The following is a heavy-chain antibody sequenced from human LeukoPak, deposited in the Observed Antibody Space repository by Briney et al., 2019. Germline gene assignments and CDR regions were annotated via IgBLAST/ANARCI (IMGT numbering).Heavy chain of an antibody. V-gene: IGHV3-9*01. J-gene: IGHJ6*02. CDR3: ARRIRLDYYYGMDV. CDR2: ISWNSGSI. CDR1: GFTFDDYA. D-gene: IGHD6-19*01. Sequence: PGGSLRLSCAASGFTFDDYAMHWVRQAPGKGLEWVSGISWNSGSIGYVDSVKGRFTISRDNAKNSLYLQMNSLRAEDTAVYYCARRIRLDYYYGMDVWGQGTTVTVSS.